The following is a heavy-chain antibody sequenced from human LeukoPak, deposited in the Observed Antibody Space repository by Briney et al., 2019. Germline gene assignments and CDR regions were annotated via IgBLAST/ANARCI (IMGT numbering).Heavy chain of an antibody. J-gene: IGHJ5*02. V-gene: IGHV4-34*01. CDR1: GGSFSGYY. D-gene: IGHD2-15*01. CDR3: ARGRARYCSGGSCYSRWFDP. Sequence: PSETLSLTRAVYGGSFSGYYWSWIRQPPGKGLEWIGEINHSGSTNYNPSLKSRVTISVDTSKNQFSLKLSSVTAADTAVYYCARGRARYCSGGSCYSRWFDPWGQGTLVTVSS. CDR2: INHSGST.